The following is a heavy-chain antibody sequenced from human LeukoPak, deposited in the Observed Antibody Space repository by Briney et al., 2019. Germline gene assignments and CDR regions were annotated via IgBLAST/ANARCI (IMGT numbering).Heavy chain of an antibody. CDR2: ISYDGSNK. J-gene: IGHJ6*04. D-gene: IGHD3-16*01. Sequence: PGGSLRLSCAASGFTFSSYAMHWVRQAPGKGLEWVAVISYDGSNKYYADSVKGRFTISRDNSKNTLYLQMNSLRAEDTAVYYCASVGDPTYYYDYGMDVWGKGTTVTVSS. CDR3: ASVGDPTYYYDYGMDV. CDR1: GFTFSSYA. V-gene: IGHV3-30-3*01.